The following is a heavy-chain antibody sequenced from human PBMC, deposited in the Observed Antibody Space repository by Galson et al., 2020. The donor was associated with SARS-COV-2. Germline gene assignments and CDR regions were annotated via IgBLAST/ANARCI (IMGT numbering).Heavy chain of an antibody. CDR2: ISWDGGST. CDR3: AKDIRAFNDYYGMDV. J-gene: IGHJ6*02. D-gene: IGHD3-16*01. CDR1: GFTFDDYA. Sequence: GESLKISCAASGFTFDDYAMHWVRQAPGKGLEWVSLISWDGGSTYYADSVKGRFTISRDNSKNSLYLQMNSLRAEDTALYYCAKDIRAFNDYYGMDVWGQGTTVTVSS. V-gene: IGHV3-43D*03.